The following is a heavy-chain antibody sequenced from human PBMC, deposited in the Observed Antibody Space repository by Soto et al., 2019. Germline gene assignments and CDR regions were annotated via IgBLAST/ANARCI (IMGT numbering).Heavy chain of an antibody. CDR3: ARAPYGGNSAWGIDY. J-gene: IGHJ4*02. Sequence: GGSLRLGCAASRFTLRDYYMSWIRQAPGKGPECVSYISGSGGSTYYADSVKGRFSISRDNAKNSLYLQMDSLRAEDTAVYYCARAPYGGNSAWGIDYWGQGTLVTVSS. D-gene: IGHD4-17*01. CDR1: RFTLRDYY. V-gene: IGHV3-11*01. CDR2: ISGSGGST.